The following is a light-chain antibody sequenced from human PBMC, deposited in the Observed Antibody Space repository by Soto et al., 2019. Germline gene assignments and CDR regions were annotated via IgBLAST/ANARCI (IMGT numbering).Light chain of an antibody. CDR3: QQYGGPHRT. CDR1: KSVSSGY. J-gene: IGKJ1*01. Sequence: EIVLTQSPATPSLSPGERATLSCRSSKSVSSGYLAWYQQKPGQAPRLLIYGVSSRATGIPVRFSGSGSGTDLTLTIGRLEPENFGVYYGQQYGGPHRTFGQGTKVEIK. V-gene: IGKV3-20*01. CDR2: GVS.